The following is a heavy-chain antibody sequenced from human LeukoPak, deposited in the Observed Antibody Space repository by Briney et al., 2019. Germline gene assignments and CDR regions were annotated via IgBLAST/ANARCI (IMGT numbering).Heavy chain of an antibody. D-gene: IGHD4-17*01. CDR1: GFTFSSYG. J-gene: IGHJ4*02. CDR3: ARIRSGYGDWYYFDY. CDR2: IRYDGSNK. V-gene: IGHV3-30*02. Sequence: PGGSLRLSCAASGFTFSSYGMHWVRQAPGKGLEWVAFIRYDGSNKYYADSVKGRFTISRDNSKNTLYLQMNSLRAEDTAVYYCARIRSGYGDWYYFDYWGQGTLVTVSS.